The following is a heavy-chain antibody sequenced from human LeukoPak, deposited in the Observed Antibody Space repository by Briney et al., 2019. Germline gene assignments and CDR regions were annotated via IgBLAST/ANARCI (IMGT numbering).Heavy chain of an antibody. D-gene: IGHD3-10*01. CDR1: GGSFSGYY. CDR2: INHSGST. Sequence: RSSETLSLTCAVYGGSFSGYYWSWIRQPPGKGLEWIGEINHSGSTNYNPSLKSRVTISVDTSKNQFSLKLSSVTAADTAVYYCARHKQNYYGSGSLFDYWGQGTLVTVSS. J-gene: IGHJ4*02. CDR3: ARHKQNYYGSGSLFDY. V-gene: IGHV4-34*01.